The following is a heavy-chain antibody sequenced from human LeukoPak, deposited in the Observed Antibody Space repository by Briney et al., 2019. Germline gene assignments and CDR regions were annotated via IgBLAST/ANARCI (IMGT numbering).Heavy chain of an antibody. Sequence: PGGSLRLSCAASGFTFSSYEMNWVRQAPGKGLEWVSYISSSGSTIYYVDSVEGRFTISRDNAKNSLYLQMNSLRAEDTAVYYCVKALGTTDAFHIWGQGTMVTVSS. CDR1: GFTFSSYE. J-gene: IGHJ3*02. CDR3: VKALGTTDAFHI. CDR2: ISSSGSTI. D-gene: IGHD1-14*01. V-gene: IGHV3-48*03.